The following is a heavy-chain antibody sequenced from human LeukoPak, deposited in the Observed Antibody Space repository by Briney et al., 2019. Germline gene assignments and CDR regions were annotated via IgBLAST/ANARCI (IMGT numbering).Heavy chain of an antibody. Sequence: GASVKVSCKASGYTFTSYGISWVRQAPGQGLEWMGWISPYNGNTNYAQNLQGRVTMTTDTSTSTAYMELRSPRSDDTAVYYCARQANWGSLDYWGQGTLVTVSS. CDR3: ARQANWGSLDY. J-gene: IGHJ4*02. CDR1: GYTFTSYG. CDR2: ISPYNGNT. V-gene: IGHV1-18*01. D-gene: IGHD7-27*01.